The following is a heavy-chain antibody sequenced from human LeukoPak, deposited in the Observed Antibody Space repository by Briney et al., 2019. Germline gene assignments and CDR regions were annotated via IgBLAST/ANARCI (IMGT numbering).Heavy chain of an antibody. CDR3: AKDFPSSPDAFDI. CDR1: GFTFSSYG. V-gene: IGHV3-30*18. Sequence: GGSLRLSCAASGFTFSSYGMHWVRQAPGKGLEWVAVISYDGSNKYYADSVKGRFTISRDNSKNTLYLQMNSLRAEDTAVYYCAKDFPSSPDAFDIWGQGTMVTVSP. CDR2: ISYDGSNK. J-gene: IGHJ3*02.